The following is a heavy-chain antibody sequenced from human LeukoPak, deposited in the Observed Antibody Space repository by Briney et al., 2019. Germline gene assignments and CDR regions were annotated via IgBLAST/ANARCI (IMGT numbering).Heavy chain of an antibody. D-gene: IGHD3-16*02. J-gene: IGHJ4*02. CDR2: IGTAGDT. Sequence: GGSLRLSCAASGFTFSSYDMHWVRQATGKGLEWVSAIGTAGDTYYPGSVKGRFTISRENAKNSLYLQMNSLRAGDTAVYYCARGAQNYDYVWGSYRPPHFGDWGQGTLVTVSS. CDR3: ARGAQNYDYVWGSYRPPHFGD. V-gene: IGHV3-13*01. CDR1: GFTFSSYD.